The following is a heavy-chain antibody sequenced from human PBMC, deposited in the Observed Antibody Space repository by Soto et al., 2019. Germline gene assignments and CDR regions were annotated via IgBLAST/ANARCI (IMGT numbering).Heavy chain of an antibody. CDR2: IYYSGST. CDR3: ASSRDGYSIDY. J-gene: IGHJ4*02. Sequence: ETLSLTCTVSGGSISSYYWSWIRQPPGKGLEWIGYIYYSGSTNYNPSLKSRVTISVDTSKNQFSLKLSSVTAADTAVYYCASSRDGYSIDYWGQGTLVTVSS. D-gene: IGHD4-4*01. CDR1: GGSISSYY. V-gene: IGHV4-59*01.